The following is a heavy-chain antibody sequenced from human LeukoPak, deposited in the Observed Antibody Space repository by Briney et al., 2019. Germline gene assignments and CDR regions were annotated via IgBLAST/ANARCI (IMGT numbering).Heavy chain of an antibody. CDR2: ISGDSGTI. V-gene: IGHV3-48*01. Sequence: PGGSLRLSCAASGFTFSVYSMNWVRQAPGKGLEWVSYISGDSGTIYYADSVKGRFTISRDNAKNSLYLQMDNLRAADTAVYYCARNYSPFDYWGQGTLVTVSS. D-gene: IGHD3-10*01. CDR1: GFTFSVYS. CDR3: ARNYSPFDY. J-gene: IGHJ4*02.